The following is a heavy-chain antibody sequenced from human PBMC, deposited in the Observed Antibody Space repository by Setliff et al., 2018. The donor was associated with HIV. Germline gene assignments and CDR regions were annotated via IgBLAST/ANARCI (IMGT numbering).Heavy chain of an antibody. V-gene: IGHV1-2*02. J-gene: IGHJ4*02. D-gene: IGHD2-2*01. Sequence: ASVKVSCKASGGTFNNDAISWVRQAPGQGLEWMGWINPKSGATNYTQNFQGRVTMSRDTSISTAYMELRSLRSDDTAVYYCARGYCSSTSCYGIYYFDNWGQGTPVTVSS. CDR2: INPKSGAT. CDR3: ARGYCSSTSCYGIYYFDN. CDR1: GGTFNNDA.